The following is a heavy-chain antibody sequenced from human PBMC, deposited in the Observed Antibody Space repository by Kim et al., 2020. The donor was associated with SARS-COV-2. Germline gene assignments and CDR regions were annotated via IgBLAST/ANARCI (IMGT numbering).Heavy chain of an antibody. J-gene: IGHJ4*02. D-gene: IGHD5-18*01. CDR3: ASVTAMAAFYFDY. Sequence: NPSLKSRVTISVDTSKNQFSLKLSSGTAADTAVYYCASVTAMAAFYFDYWGQGTLVTVSS. V-gene: IGHV4-31*02.